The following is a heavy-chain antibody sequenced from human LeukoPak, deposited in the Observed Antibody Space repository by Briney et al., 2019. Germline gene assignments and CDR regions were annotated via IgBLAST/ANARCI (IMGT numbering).Heavy chain of an antibody. J-gene: IGHJ4*02. CDR1: GFTFSSYW. CDR3: ARDAYYGDYVSDFDY. D-gene: IGHD4-17*01. CDR2: INSDGSST. V-gene: IGHV3-74*01. Sequence: PGGSLRLSCAASGFTFSSYWMHWVRQAPGKGLVWVSRINSDGSSTSYADSVKGRFTISRDNAKNSLYLQMNSLRAEDTAVYYCARDAYYGDYVSDFDYWGQGTLVTVSS.